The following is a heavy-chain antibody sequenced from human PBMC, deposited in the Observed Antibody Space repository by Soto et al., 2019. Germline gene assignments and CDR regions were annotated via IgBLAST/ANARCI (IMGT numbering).Heavy chain of an antibody. J-gene: IGHJ6*02. CDR3: ARFTGGSYNTYYFYYGMDV. Sequence: AASVKVSCKASGYTFTSYGISWVRQAPGQGLDWMGWISAYNGNTKYAQDLQGRVTMTTDTSTGTAYMELRSLRSDDTAVYYCARFTGGSYNTYYFYYGMDVWGQGTTVTVSS. CDR1: GYTFTSYG. V-gene: IGHV1-18*04. CDR2: ISAYNGNT. D-gene: IGHD2-15*01.